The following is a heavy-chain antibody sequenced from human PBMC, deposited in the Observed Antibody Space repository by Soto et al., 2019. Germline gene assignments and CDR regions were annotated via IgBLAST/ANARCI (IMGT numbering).Heavy chain of an antibody. CDR2: MNPNSGNT. CDR1: GYTFTSYD. D-gene: IGHD6-13*01. J-gene: IGHJ6*02. CDR3: ARRGYSSSWYYYYYYGMDV. V-gene: IGHV1-8*01. Sequence: QVQLVQSGAEVKKPGASVKVSCKASGYTFTSYDINWVRQATGQGLEWMGWMNPNSGNTGYAQKFQGRVTMTRNTSISTADMELSSLRSEATAVYYCARRGYSSSWYYYYYYGMDVWGQGTTVTVSS.